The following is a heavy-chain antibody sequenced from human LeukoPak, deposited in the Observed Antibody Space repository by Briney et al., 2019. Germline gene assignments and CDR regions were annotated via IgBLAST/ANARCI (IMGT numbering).Heavy chain of an antibody. Sequence: SETLSLTCTVSGGSISSYYWSWIRQPPGKGLEWIGYIYYSGSTNYNPSLKSRVTVSVDTSKNQFSLKLSSVTAADTAVYYCARAGYSGYDYDYWGQGTLVTVSS. CDR2: IYYSGST. D-gene: IGHD5-12*01. CDR3: ARAGYSGYDYDY. J-gene: IGHJ4*02. V-gene: IGHV4-59*01. CDR1: GGSISSYY.